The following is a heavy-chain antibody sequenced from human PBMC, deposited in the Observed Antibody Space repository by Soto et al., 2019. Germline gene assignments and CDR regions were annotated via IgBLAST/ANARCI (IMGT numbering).Heavy chain of an antibody. CDR2: IIPIFGTA. CDR3: ARDEYEILMPYDILTGSQNWLDP. V-gene: IGHV1-69*06. J-gene: IGHJ5*02. Sequence: ASVKVSCKASGGTFSSYAISWVRQAPGQGLEWMGGIIPIFGTANYAQKFQGRVTITADKSTSTAYMELSSLRSEDTAVYYCARDEYEILMPYDILTGSQNWLDPWGPGTMVTVYS. CDR1: GGTFSSYA. D-gene: IGHD3-9*01.